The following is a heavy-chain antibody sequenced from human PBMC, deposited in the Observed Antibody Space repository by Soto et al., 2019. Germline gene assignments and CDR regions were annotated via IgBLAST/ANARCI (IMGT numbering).Heavy chain of an antibody. CDR3: AKETSAYEIDY. CDR2: ISYDGNTK. J-gene: IGHJ4*02. Sequence: QVQLVESGGGVVQPGRSLRLSCAASGFIFSGYAMHWVRQAPGKGLEWVAVISYDGNTKYYADSVKGRFTVSRDNSKNTLYGQMNNLSAEDTAMYYCAKETSAYEIDYWGQGTLVNVSS. CDR1: GFIFSGYA. D-gene: IGHD5-12*01. V-gene: IGHV3-30-3*01.